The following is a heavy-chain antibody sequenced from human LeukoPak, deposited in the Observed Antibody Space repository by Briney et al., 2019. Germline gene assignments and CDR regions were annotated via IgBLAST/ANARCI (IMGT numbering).Heavy chain of an antibody. Sequence: ASVKVSCKASGYTFTGYYMHWVRQAPGQGLEWMGRINPNSGGTNYAQKFQGRVTITADESTSTAYMELSSLRSEDTAVYYCARTYDSSGYYHRWFDPWGQGTLVTVSS. V-gene: IGHV1-2*06. J-gene: IGHJ5*02. D-gene: IGHD3-22*01. CDR2: INPNSGGT. CDR3: ARTYDSSGYYHRWFDP. CDR1: GYTFTGYY.